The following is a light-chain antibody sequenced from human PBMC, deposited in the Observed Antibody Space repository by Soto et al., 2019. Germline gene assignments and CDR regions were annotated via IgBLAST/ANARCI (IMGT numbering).Light chain of an antibody. CDR1: QSISSY. J-gene: IGKJ1*01. CDR3: QQSYSRVT. Sequence: DIQMTQSPSSLSASVGDGVTITCRASQSISSYVSWYQQKPGKAPKLLIYAASRLQSGVPSRFSGSRSGTDFTLTISSLQPEDFATYSCQQSYSRVTFGQGTKVDIK. V-gene: IGKV1-39*01. CDR2: AAS.